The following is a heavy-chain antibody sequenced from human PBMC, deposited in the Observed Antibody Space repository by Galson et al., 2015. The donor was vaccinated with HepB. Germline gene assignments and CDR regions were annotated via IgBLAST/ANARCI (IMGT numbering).Heavy chain of an antibody. D-gene: IGHD3-22*01. CDR1: GGSISSSSYY. Sequence: ETLSLTCTVSGGSISSSSYYWGWIRQPPGKGLEWIGSIYYSGSTYYNPSLKSRVTISVDTSKNQFSLKLSSVTAADTAVYYCVAYTYYYDSSGYRDSDDAFDIWGQGTMVTVSS. CDR3: VAYTYYYDSSGYRDSDDAFDI. J-gene: IGHJ3*02. CDR2: IYYSGST. V-gene: IGHV4-39*07.